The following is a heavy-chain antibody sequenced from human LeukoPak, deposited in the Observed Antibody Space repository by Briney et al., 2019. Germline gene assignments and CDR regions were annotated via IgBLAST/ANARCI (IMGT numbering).Heavy chain of an antibody. CDR1: GGSISSYY. Sequence: SETLSLTCTVSGGSISSYYWSWIRQPPGKGLEWIGYIYYSGSTNYNPSLKSRVTISVDTSKNQFSLKLSSVTAADTAVYYCARGDLAYCGSDCYSVWFDPWRQGTLVTVSS. D-gene: IGHD2-21*01. CDR2: IYYSGST. J-gene: IGHJ5*02. V-gene: IGHV4-59*01. CDR3: ARGDLAYCGSDCYSVWFDP.